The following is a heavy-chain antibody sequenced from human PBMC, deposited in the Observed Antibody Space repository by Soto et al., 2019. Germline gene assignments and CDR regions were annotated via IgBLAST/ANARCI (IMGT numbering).Heavy chain of an antibody. D-gene: IGHD3-10*01. CDR1: GDTFASCG. CDR2: ISAYNGNT. Sequence: GASVKVSCKASGDTFASCGISGVRQAPGQGLEWMGWISAYNGNTNYAQKLQGRVTMTTDTSTSTAYMELRSLRSDDTAVYYCARDLGSFGSGSYWNYYYYGMDVWGQGTTVTVSS. J-gene: IGHJ6*02. CDR3: ARDLGSFGSGSYWNYYYYGMDV. V-gene: IGHV1-18*01.